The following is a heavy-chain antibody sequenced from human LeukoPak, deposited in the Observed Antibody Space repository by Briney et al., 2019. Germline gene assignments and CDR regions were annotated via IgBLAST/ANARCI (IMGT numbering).Heavy chain of an antibody. CDR2: INPNSGGT. CDR3: ARRGSSSSLAFDY. J-gene: IGHJ4*02. CDR1: GYTFTGYY. D-gene: IGHD6-6*01. V-gene: IGHV1-2*02. Sequence: ASVKVSCNASGYTFTGYYMHWVRQAPGQGLEWMGWINPNSGGTNYAQKFQGRVTMTRDTSISTAYMELSRLRSDDTAVYYCARRGSSSSLAFDYWGQGTLVTVSS.